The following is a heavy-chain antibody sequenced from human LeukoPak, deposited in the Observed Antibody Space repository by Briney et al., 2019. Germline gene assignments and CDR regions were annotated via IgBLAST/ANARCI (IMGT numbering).Heavy chain of an antibody. J-gene: IGHJ4*02. D-gene: IGHD3-9*01. CDR2: ISSSSSTI. CDR3: ARDRLTGAFDY. V-gene: IGHV3-48*01. CDR1: GFTFSSYS. Sequence: GGSLRLSCAASGFTFSSYSMNWVRQAPGKGLEWVSYISSSSSTIYYADSVKGRFTISRDNAKNSLYLRMNSLRAEDTAVYYCARDRLTGAFDYWGQGTLVTVSS.